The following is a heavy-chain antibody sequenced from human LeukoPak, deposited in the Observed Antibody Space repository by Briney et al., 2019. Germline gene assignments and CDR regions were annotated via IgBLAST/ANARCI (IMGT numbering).Heavy chain of an antibody. CDR1: GFTFDDYA. Sequence: GGSLRLSCAASGFTFDDYAMHWVRQAPGKGLEWVSGISWNSGSIGYADSVKGRFTISRDNAKNSLYLQMNSLRAEDTASYYCVKDRIAVAGWDAFDIWGQGTMVTVSS. CDR3: VKDRIAVAGWDAFDI. CDR2: ISWNSGSI. J-gene: IGHJ3*02. V-gene: IGHV3-9*01. D-gene: IGHD6-19*01.